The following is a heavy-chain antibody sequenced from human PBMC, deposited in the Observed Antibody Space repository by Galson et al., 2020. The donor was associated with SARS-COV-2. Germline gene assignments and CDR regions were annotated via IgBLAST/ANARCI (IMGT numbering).Heavy chain of an antibody. Sequence: SLKISCAASGFTFDDYAMHWVRQAPGKGLEWVSGLSWNSGSIGYADSVKGRFTISRDNAKNSLYLQMNSLRAEDTALYYCAQDRGGSGGDTVWGEDAVDSWGQWTIVTVSS. J-gene: IGHJ3*02. CDR2: LSWNSGSI. V-gene: IGHV3-9*01. D-gene: IGHD3-16*01. CDR3: AQDRGGSGGDTVWGEDAVDS. CDR1: GFTFDDYA.